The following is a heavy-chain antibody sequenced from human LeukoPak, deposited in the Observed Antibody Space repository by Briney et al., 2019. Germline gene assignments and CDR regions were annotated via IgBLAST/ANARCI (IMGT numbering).Heavy chain of an antibody. J-gene: IGHJ4*02. V-gene: IGHV3-23*01. CDR2: ISGSGGST. CDR1: GFTFSSYA. D-gene: IGHD6-13*01. Sequence: GGSQRHSCAASGFTFSSYAMSWVRQAPGKGLEWVSAISGSGGSTYYADSVKGRFTISRDNSKNTLYLQMNSLRAEDTAVYYCAKRDYSSSWYEDYWGQGTLVTVSS. CDR3: AKRDYSSSWYEDY.